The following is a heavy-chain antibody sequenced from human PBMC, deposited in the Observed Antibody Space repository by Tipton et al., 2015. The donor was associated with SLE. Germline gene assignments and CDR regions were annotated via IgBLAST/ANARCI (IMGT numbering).Heavy chain of an antibody. CDR2: ISYDGSNK. D-gene: IGHD3-22*01. Sequence: SLRLSCAASGFTFSSYAMHWVRQAPGKGLEWVAVISYDGSNKYYADSVKGRFTISRDNSKNTLYLQMNSLRAEDTAVYYCAKDAGYDSSGYPPFDYWGQGTLVTVSS. CDR1: GFTFSSYA. CDR3: AKDAGYDSSGYPPFDY. J-gene: IGHJ4*02. V-gene: IGHV3-30-3*01.